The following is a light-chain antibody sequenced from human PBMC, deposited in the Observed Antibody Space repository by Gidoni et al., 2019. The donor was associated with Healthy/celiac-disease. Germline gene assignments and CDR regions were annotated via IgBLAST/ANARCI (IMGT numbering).Light chain of an antibody. CDR2: EVS. V-gene: IGLV2-8*01. Sequence: QSALTQPPSASGSPGQSVTISCTGTSSDVGGYNYVSWYQPHTGKAPKLMIYEVSKRPSGVPDRFFGSKSGNTASLTVSGLQAEDEADYYCSSYAGSNNLGVFGGGTKLTVL. CDR1: SSDVGGYNY. CDR3: SSYAGSNNLGV. J-gene: IGLJ3*02.